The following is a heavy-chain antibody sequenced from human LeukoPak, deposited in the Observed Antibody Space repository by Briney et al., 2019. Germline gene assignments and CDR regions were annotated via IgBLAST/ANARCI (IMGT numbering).Heavy chain of an antibody. CDR3: ARSRVAAAGTQAFDI. CDR1: GYTFTSYG. V-gene: IGHV1-18*01. CDR2: ISAYNGNT. J-gene: IGHJ3*02. D-gene: IGHD6-13*01. Sequence: ASVKVSCKASGYTFTSYGISWVRRAPGQGLEWMGWISAYNGNTNYAQKLQGRVTMTTDTSTSTAYMELRSLRSDDTAVYYCARSRVAAAGTQAFDIWGQGTMVTVSS.